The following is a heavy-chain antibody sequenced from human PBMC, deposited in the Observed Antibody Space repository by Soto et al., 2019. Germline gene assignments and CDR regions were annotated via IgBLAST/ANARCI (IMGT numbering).Heavy chain of an antibody. D-gene: IGHD3-10*01. CDR1: GGSISSYY. Sequence: SETLSLTCTVSGGSISSYYWSWIRQPPGKGLEWIGYIYYSGSTNYNPSLKSRVTISVDTSKNQFSLKLSSVTAADTAVYYCARLTKRGYGSGSLDYWGQGTLVTVSS. CDR3: ARLTKRGYGSGSLDY. J-gene: IGHJ4*02. V-gene: IGHV4-59*01. CDR2: IYYSGST.